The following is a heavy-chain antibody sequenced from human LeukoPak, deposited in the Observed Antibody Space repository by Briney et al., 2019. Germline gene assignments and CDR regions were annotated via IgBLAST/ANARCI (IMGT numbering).Heavy chain of an antibody. CDR1: GFTFSNYG. D-gene: IGHD3-22*01. Sequence: LRLSCAASGFTFSNYGMNWVRQPPGKGLEWIGYIYYSGSTYYNPSLKSRVTISVDTSKNQFSLKLSSVTAADTAVYYCAREGDPNYYDSSGRLVDYWGQGTLVTVSS. J-gene: IGHJ4*02. CDR3: AREGDPNYYDSSGRLVDY. CDR2: IYYSGST. V-gene: IGHV4-30-4*08.